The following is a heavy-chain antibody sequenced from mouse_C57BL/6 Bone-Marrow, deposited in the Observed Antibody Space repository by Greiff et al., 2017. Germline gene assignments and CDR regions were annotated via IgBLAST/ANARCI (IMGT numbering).Heavy chain of an antibody. V-gene: IGHV1-36*01. CDR1: GFTFTDYY. J-gene: IGHJ1*03. Sequence: EVQLQQSGPVLVKPGPSVKISCKASGFTFTDYYMHWVKQSHGKSLEWIGLVYPYNGGTSYNQKFKGKATLTVDTSSSTAYMELNSLTSADSAVXYCAREDSWLPFWYFDVWGTGTTVTVSS. CDR3: AREDSWLPFWYFDV. D-gene: IGHD2-2*01. CDR2: VYPYNGGT.